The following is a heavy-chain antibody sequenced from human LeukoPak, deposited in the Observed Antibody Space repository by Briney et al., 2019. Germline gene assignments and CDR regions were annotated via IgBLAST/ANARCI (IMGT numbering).Heavy chain of an antibody. CDR3: IRGYMTTVNAFDV. CDR1: AFTFSSYW. CDR2: IDTDGSDT. D-gene: IGHD4-17*01. V-gene: IGHV3-74*01. J-gene: IGHJ3*01. Sequence: GGYLRLSCAASAFTFSSYWMHWVRQASGKGLVWVSRIDTDGSDTRYADSVKGRFTISRDNAKNTLYLQMNSLRAEDTAVYYCIRGYMTTVNAFDVWGQGTMVTVSS.